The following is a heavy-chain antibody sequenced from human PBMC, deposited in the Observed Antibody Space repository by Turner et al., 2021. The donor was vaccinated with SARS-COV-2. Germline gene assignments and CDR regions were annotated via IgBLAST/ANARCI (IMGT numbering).Heavy chain of an antibody. CDR3: ATTLVTLIGDWYFDL. V-gene: IGHV1-24*01. Sequence: QVQLVQSGAEVKKPGASVKVSCKVSGYTLTELSMHWVRQAPGKGLGWMGGCDPEDGETIYAQKFQGRVTMTEDTYTDTAYLELSSLRSEDTAVYYGATTLVTLIGDWYFDLWGRGTLVTVSS. CDR2: CDPEDGET. J-gene: IGHJ2*01. D-gene: IGHD3-22*01. CDR1: GYTLTELS.